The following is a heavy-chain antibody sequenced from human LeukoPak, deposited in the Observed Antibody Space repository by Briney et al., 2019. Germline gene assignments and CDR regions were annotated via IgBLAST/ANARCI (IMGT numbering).Heavy chain of an antibody. CDR2: ISGSGGST. Sequence: PGGSLRLSCAASGITFSGYAMNWVRQAPGKGLEWVSVISGSGGSTYYADSVKGRFTISRDNAKNSLYLQMNSLRAEDTAVYYCSRGLLAAAGIDYWGQGALVTVSS. V-gene: IGHV3-23*01. D-gene: IGHD6-13*01. CDR1: GITFSGYA. J-gene: IGHJ4*02. CDR3: SRGLLAAAGIDY.